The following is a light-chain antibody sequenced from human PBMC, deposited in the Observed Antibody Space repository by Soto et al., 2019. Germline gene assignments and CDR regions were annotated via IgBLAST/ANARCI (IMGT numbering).Light chain of an antibody. CDR2: DVS. J-gene: IGKJ2*01. CDR3: QQYDSRPNT. V-gene: IGKV1-33*01. CDR1: QDIGRY. Sequence: DNQLTQSPSFLSASVGDRVTITCRASQDIGRYLAWYQQKPGKAPKLLIHDVSTLETGVPARFSGRGSGTIFTLTIINLQPEDVATYYCQQYDSRPNTFGQGTKVDIK.